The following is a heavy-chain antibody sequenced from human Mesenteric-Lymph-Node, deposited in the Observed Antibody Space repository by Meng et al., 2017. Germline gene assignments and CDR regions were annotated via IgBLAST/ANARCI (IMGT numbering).Heavy chain of an antibody. CDR3: ARVTKFDGMDV. CDR2: IYYSGST. Sequence: SETLSLTCTVSGGSISSGGYYWSWIRQHPGKGLEWIGYIYYSGSTYYNPSLKSRVTISVDTSKNQFSLKLSSVTAADTAVYYCARVTKFDGMDVWGQGTTVTVSS. V-gene: IGHV4-31*03. D-gene: IGHD4-11*01. CDR1: GGSISSGGYY. J-gene: IGHJ6*02.